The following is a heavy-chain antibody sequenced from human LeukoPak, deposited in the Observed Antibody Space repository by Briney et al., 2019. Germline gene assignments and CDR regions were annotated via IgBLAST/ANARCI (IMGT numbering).Heavy chain of an antibody. CDR1: GGSFSGYY. Sequence: SETLSLTCAVYGGSFSGYYWSWIRQPPGKGLEWIGEINHSGSTNYNPSLKSRVTISVDTSKNQFSLKLSSVTAADTAVYYCARVVIAAAGYFDYWGQGTLVTVSS. D-gene: IGHD6-13*01. CDR2: INHSGST. V-gene: IGHV4-34*01. CDR3: ARVVIAAAGYFDY. J-gene: IGHJ4*02.